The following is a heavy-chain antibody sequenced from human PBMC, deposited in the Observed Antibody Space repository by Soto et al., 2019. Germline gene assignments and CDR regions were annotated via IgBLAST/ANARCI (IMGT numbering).Heavy chain of an antibody. CDR3: ARGSLMATNHYYYYGMDV. CDR1: GGTFSSYA. Sequence: SVKVSCKASGGTFSSYAISWVRQAPGQGLEWMGGIIPIFGTANYAQKFQGRVTITADESTSTAYMELSSLRSEDTAVYYCARGSLMATNHYYYYGMDVWGQGTTVTVSS. D-gene: IGHD5-12*01. CDR2: IIPIFGTA. J-gene: IGHJ6*02. V-gene: IGHV1-69*13.